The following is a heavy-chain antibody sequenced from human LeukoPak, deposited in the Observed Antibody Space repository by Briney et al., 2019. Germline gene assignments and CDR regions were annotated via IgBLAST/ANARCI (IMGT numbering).Heavy chain of an antibody. Sequence: GTSLRLSCAASGFTFISYAIHWVRQAPGKGLEWVAVISFHGTDTFYADSVKGRFTISRDNSKNTLYLQMNSLRAEDTAVYYCAKDSDYYGSGSYYNAPHFDYWGQGTLVTVSS. CDR2: ISFHGTDT. V-gene: IGHV3-30*04. CDR3: AKDSDYYGSGSYYNAPHFDY. J-gene: IGHJ4*02. CDR1: GFTFISYA. D-gene: IGHD3-10*01.